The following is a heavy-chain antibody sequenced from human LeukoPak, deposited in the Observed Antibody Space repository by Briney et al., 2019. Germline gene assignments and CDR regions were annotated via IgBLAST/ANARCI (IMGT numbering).Heavy chain of an antibody. CDR2: INHSGST. CDR1: GGSFSGYY. V-gene: IGHV4-34*01. Sequence: SETLSLTCAVYGGSFSGYYWSWIRQPPGKGLEWIGEINHSGSTNYNPSLKSRVTISVDTSKNQFSLKLSSVTAADTAVYYCARLSDGSAFDYWGQGTLVTVSS. D-gene: IGHD3-10*01. J-gene: IGHJ4*02. CDR3: ARLSDGSAFDY.